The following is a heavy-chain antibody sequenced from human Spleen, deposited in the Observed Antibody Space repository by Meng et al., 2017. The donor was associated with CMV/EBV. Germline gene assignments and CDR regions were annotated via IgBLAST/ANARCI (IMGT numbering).Heavy chain of an antibody. CDR1: GFTFSSYA. Sequence: LSLTCAASGFTFSSYAMSWVRQAPGKGLEWVSAISGSGGSTYYADSVKGRFTISRDNSKNTLYLQMNSLRAEDTAVYYCAKSMSGYSSGWYDYWGQGTLVTVSS. V-gene: IGHV3-23*01. CDR2: ISGSGGST. CDR3: AKSMSGYSSGWYDY. J-gene: IGHJ4*02. D-gene: IGHD6-19*01.